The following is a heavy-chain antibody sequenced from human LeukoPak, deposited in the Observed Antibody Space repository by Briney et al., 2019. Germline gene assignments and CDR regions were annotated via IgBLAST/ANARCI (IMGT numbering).Heavy chain of an antibody. Sequence: PSETLSLTCTVSGGSISSYYWSWIRQPPGKGLEWIGYIYYSGSTNYNPSLKSRVTISVDTSKNQFSLKLSSVTAADTAVYYCARASSGDFWSGYYPSYYYYGMDVWGQGTTVTVSS. CDR3: ARASSGDFWSGYYPSYYYYGMDV. D-gene: IGHD3-3*01. V-gene: IGHV4-59*01. J-gene: IGHJ6*02. CDR1: GGSISSYY. CDR2: IYYSGST.